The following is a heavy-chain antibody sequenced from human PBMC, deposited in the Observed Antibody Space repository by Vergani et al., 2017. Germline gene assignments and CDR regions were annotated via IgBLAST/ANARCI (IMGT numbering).Heavy chain of an antibody. CDR1: GGSISSYY. CDR2: IYHSGST. V-gene: IGHV4-38-2*02. CDR3: ARANYYDSSGYFLDY. J-gene: IGHJ4*02. Sequence: QVQLQESGPGLVKPSETLSLTCTVSGGSISSYYWGWIRQPPGKGLEWIGSIYHSGSTYYNPSLKSRVTISVDTSKNQFSLKLSSVTAADTAVYYCARANYYDSSGYFLDYWGQGTLVTVSS. D-gene: IGHD3-22*01.